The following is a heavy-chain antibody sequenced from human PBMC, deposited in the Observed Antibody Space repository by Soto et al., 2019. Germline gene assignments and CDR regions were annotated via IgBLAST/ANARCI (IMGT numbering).Heavy chain of an antibody. J-gene: IGHJ6*02. V-gene: IGHV5-10-1*01. Sequence: GKGLEGMGSIDPIDSYTKYSPSFQGHVTMSADKSISTVYLQWSSLKASDTAIYYCARPRQQFRSARRVWGSGLDFWGQGTTVTVS. CDR3: ARPRQQFRSARRVWGSGLDF. CDR2: IDPIDSYT. D-gene: IGHD3-16*01.